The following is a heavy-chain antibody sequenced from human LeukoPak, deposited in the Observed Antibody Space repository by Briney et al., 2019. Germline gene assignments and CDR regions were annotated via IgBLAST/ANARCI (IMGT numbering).Heavy chain of an antibody. Sequence: GGFLRLSCAASGFTFSSYWMHWVRQAPGKGLVWVSRINSDGSSTSYADSVKGRFTISRDNAKNTLYLQMNSLRAEDTAVYYCARDPYYCSSTSCYAGWFDPWGQGTLVTVSS. CDR3: ARDPYYCSSTSCYAGWFDP. D-gene: IGHD2-2*01. CDR2: INSDGSST. J-gene: IGHJ5*02. CDR1: GFTFSSYW. V-gene: IGHV3-74*01.